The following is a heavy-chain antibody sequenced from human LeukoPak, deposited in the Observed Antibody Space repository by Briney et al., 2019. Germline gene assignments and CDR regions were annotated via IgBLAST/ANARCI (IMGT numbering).Heavy chain of an antibody. CDR2: FSPSGGST. CDR3: ARHSSGGRYLDY. CDR1: GYTFTSYF. D-gene: IGHD2-15*01. V-gene: IGHV1-46*01. J-gene: IGHJ4*02. Sequence: GASVKVSCKASGYTFTSYFMHWVRQAPGQGLEWMGIFSPSGGSTSFAQRFPGRVTMTRDTSTSTVYMELSSLRSEDTAVYYCARHSSGGRYLDYWGQGTLVTVSS.